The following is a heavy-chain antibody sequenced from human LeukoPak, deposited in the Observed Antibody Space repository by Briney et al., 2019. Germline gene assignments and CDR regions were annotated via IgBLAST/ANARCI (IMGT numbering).Heavy chain of an antibody. CDR1: DDSISRYY. D-gene: IGHD1-1*01. CDR2: IYYTGIT. J-gene: IGHJ4*02. CDR3: ARAFPSYTTNY. Sequence: PSETLSLTCTVSDDSISRYYWSWIRQPPGQGLEWMGYIYYTGITSYSPSLKSRVTISIDTSKNQFSLKLSSLTAADTAVYFCARAFPSYTTNYWGQGTLVTVSS. V-gene: IGHV4-59*01.